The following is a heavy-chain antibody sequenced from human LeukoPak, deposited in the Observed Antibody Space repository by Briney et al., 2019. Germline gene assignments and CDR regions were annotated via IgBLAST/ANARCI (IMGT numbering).Heavy chain of an antibody. J-gene: IGHJ3*02. V-gene: IGHV3-7*05. CDR1: GFTFSSYW. CDR2: IKQDGSEK. Sequence: GGSLRLSCAASGFTFSSYWMSWVRQAPGKGLEWVANIKQDGSEKYYLDSVKGRFTISRDNAKNSLYQQMNSLRAEDTAVYYCARPLRDGYNFDAFDIWGQGTMVTVSS. D-gene: IGHD5-24*01. CDR3: ARPLRDGYNFDAFDI.